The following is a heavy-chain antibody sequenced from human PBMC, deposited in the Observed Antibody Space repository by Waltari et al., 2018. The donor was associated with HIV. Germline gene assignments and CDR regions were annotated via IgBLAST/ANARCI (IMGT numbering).Heavy chain of an antibody. D-gene: IGHD6-13*01. Sequence: QVPLVQSGAEVKRPGSSVKVSCRTSGGTFINYAVNWVRQAPGQGLEWMGGIIPIYNTTNYAPKFQGGVTITADESTNTAYMELTTLRSEDTAVYYCARDLGGSSWFHGWGYFDLWGRGTLITVSS. CDR1: GGTFINYA. J-gene: IGHJ2*01. CDR2: IIPIYNTT. CDR3: ARDLGGSSWFHGWGYFDL. V-gene: IGHV1-69*01.